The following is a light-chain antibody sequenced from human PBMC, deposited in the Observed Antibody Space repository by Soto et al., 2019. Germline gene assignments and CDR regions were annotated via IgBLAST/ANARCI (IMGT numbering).Light chain of an antibody. CDR3: QSYDSSRSGWV. J-gene: IGLJ3*02. V-gene: IGLV1-40*01. CDR2: GNS. CDR1: SSNIGAGYD. Sequence: QSVLTQPPSVYGAPGQRVTISCTGSSSNIGAGYDVHWYQQLPGTAPKLLIYGNSNRPSGVPDRFSGSKSGTSASRAITGLQAEDEADYYCQSYDSSRSGWVFGGGTKVTVL.